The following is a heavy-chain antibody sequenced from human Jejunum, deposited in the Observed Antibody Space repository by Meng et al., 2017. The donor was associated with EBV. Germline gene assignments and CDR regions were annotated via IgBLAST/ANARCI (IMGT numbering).Heavy chain of an antibody. D-gene: IGHD4-17*01. J-gene: IGHJ4*02. CDR3: ARGGPDFGDYVPFDY. Sequence: QLPEQESVTGLVQPSQTLSCTCAVSGDSITRGAYLWSWIRQPTGKGLEWIGNIYHIGSTYYNPSLKSRVTISVDRSKNQFSLKLTSVTAADTAVYYCARGGPDFGDYVPFDYWGQGTLVTVSS. CDR1: GDSITRGAYL. V-gene: IGHV4-30-2*01. CDR2: IYHIGST.